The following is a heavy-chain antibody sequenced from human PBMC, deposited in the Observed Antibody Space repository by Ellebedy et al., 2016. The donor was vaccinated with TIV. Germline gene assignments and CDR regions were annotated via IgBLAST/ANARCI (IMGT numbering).Heavy chain of an antibody. CDR3: ARDVGGRGY. J-gene: IGHJ4*02. Sequence: SETLSLXCIVSGGSISGHFWHWIRQPPGKGLEWIGHIYNNVNTNYNSSLKSRVTISVDTSKDQFSLKLTSVTAADTAVYYCARDVGGRGYWGRGTLVTVSS. CDR2: IYNNVNT. D-gene: IGHD1-26*01. V-gene: IGHV4-59*11. CDR1: GGSISGHF.